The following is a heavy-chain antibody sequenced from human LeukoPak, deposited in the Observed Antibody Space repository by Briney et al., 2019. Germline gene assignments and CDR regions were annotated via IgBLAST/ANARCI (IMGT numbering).Heavy chain of an antibody. D-gene: IGHD5-18*01. V-gene: IGHV3-9*01. Sequence: GGSLRLSCAASGFTFDDYAMHWVRQAPGEGVEWVSGISWNSGSIGYADSVKGRFTISRDNAKNSLYLQMNSLRAEDTALYYCAKDIGYSYGCLDYWGQGTLVTVSS. CDR1: GFTFDDYA. CDR3: AKDIGYSYGCLDY. J-gene: IGHJ4*02. CDR2: ISWNSGSI.